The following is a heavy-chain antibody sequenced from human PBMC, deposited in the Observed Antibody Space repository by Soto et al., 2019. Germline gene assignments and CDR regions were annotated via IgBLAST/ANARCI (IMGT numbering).Heavy chain of an antibody. D-gene: IGHD2-2*01. V-gene: IGHV4-4*02. CDR2: IYHTGSP. CDR1: GGSISSGTW. CDR3: ARRVPAAPNWFDP. J-gene: IGHJ5*02. Sequence: SETLSLTCAVSGGSISSGTWWSWVRQPPGRGLEWIGEIYHTGSPNYNPSLKSRVTMSVDKSKNLFSLSLSSVTAADSALYYCARRVPAAPNWFDPWGQGTLVTVSS.